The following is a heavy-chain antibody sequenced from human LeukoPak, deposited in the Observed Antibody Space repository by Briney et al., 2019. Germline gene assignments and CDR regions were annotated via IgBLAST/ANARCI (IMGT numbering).Heavy chain of an antibody. D-gene: IGHD7-27*01. J-gene: IGHJ2*01. V-gene: IGHV4-59*01. CDR1: SGSISSYY. Sequence: SETLSLTCQVFSGSISSYYWRWIRQPPGRGLEYIGYIHYTGSTTYPPSLRSRVRISVDTSKDYFSLKLTSVTAADTGAYYCARGASPASWGSWYLDLWGRGTLVTVSS. CDR3: ARGASPASWGSWYLDL. CDR2: IHYTGST.